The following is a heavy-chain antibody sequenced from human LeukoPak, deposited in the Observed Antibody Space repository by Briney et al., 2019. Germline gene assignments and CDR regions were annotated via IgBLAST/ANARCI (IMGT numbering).Heavy chain of an antibody. CDR3: AREYCGRECYSGVDY. CDR1: GFTFNNYA. J-gene: IGHJ4*02. CDR2: ISFDGSNK. Sequence: GGSLRLSCAASGFTFNNYAMHWVRQAPGKGLDWVAVISFDGSNKYYADSVRGRFTVSRDNSKNMLCLQMNGLRTEDAALYHCAREYCGRECYSGVDYWGQGTLVTVSS. V-gene: IGHV3-30*04. D-gene: IGHD2-21*01.